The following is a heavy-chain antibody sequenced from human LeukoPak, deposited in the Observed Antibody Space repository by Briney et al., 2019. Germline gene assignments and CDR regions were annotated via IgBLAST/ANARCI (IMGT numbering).Heavy chain of an antibody. CDR1: GFTFSSSW. CDR3: ARAAVIAGATAY. V-gene: IGHV3-74*01. J-gene: IGHJ4*02. D-gene: IGHD6-25*01. Sequence: PGGSLRLSCGASGFTFSSSWMHWVRQAPGKGLVWVSRINSDGSSTTYADSVKGRFTISRDNAKNTLYLQMNSLRAEDTAVYYCARAAVIAGATAYWGQGTLVTVSS. CDR2: INSDGSST.